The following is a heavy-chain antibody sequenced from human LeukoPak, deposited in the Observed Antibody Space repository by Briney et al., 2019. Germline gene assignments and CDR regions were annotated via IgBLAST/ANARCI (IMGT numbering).Heavy chain of an antibody. V-gene: IGHV4-34*01. J-gene: IGHJ4*02. CDR2: INHSGST. CDR3: ARGRGIVGATLSGYFDY. Sequence: SETLSLTCAVYGGSFSGYYWSWIRQPPGKGLEWIGEINHSGSTNYNPSLKSRVTISVDTSKNQFSLKLSSVTAADTAVYYCARGRGIVGATLSGYFDYWGQGTLVTVSS. D-gene: IGHD1-26*01. CDR1: GGSFSGYY.